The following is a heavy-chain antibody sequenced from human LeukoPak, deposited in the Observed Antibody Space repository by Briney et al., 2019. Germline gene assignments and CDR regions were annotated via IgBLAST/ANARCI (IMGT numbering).Heavy chain of an antibody. CDR3: AREGSMTAPHDAFDI. V-gene: IGHV1-69*13. J-gene: IGHJ3*02. CDR2: SIPIFGTA. D-gene: IGHD2-21*02. Sequence: SVKVSCKASGGTFSSYAISWVRQAPGQGLEWMGGSIPIFGTANYAQKFQGRVTITADESTSTAYMELSSLRSEDTAVYYCAREGSMTAPHDAFDIWGQGTMVTVSS. CDR1: GGTFSSYA.